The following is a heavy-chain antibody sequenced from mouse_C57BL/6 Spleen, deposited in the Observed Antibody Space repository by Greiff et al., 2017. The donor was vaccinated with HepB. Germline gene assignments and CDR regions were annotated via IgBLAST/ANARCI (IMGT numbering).Heavy chain of an antibody. J-gene: IGHJ3*01. CDR2: IRSKSSNYAT. V-gene: IGHV10-3*01. D-gene: IGHD1-1*01. Sequence: EVQRVESGGGLVQPKGSLKLSCAASGFTFNTYAMHWVRQAPGKGLEWVARIRSKSSNYATYYADSVKDRFTISRDDSQSMLYLQMNNLKTEDTAMYYCVRDHYYGSSPAWFAYWGQGTLVTVSA. CDR3: VRDHYYGSSPAWFAY. CDR1: GFTFNTYA.